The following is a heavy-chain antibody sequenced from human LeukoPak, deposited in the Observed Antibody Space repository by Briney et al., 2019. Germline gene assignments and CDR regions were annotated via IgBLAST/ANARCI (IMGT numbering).Heavy chain of an antibody. CDR2: IYHSGST. J-gene: IGHJ6*02. V-gene: IGHV4-4*02. Sequence: PSGTLSLTCAVSGGSISSSNWWSWVRQPPGKGLEWIGEIYHSGSTNYNPSLKSRVTISVDKSKNQFSLKLSSVTAADTAVYYCARSSFDYCYGMDVWGQGTTVTVSS. CDR1: GGSISSSNW. CDR3: ARSSFDYCYGMDV.